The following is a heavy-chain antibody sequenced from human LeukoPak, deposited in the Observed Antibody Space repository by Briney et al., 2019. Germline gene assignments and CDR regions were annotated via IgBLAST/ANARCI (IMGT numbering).Heavy chain of an antibody. V-gene: IGHV4-34*01. D-gene: IGHD5-18*01. CDR3: ARGHRAMVFRKYYSDY. CDR1: GGSFSGYY. Sequence: PSETLSLTCAVYGGSFSGYYWSWIRQPPGKGLEWIGEINHSGSTNYNPSLKSRVTISVDTSKNQFSLKLSSVTAADTAVYYCARGHRAMVFRKYYSDYWGQETLVTVSS. J-gene: IGHJ4*02. CDR2: INHSGST.